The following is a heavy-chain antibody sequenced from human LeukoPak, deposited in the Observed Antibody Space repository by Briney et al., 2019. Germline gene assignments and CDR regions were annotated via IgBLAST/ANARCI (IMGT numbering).Heavy chain of an antibody. CDR1: GFTVSTNY. D-gene: IGHD3-10*01. V-gene: IGHV3-53*01. J-gene: IGHJ3*02. CDR3: ARATYYGSGSYVPFYAFDI. Sequence: GGSLRLSCAASGFTVSTNYMTWVRQAPGKGLEWVSVIYSGGITYYADSVKGRFTISRDNSKNTLYLQMNSLRAEDTAVYYCARATYYGSGSYVPFYAFDIWGQGTMVTVSS. CDR2: IYSGGIT.